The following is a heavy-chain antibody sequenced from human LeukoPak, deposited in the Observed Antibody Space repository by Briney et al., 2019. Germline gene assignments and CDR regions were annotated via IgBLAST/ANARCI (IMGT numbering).Heavy chain of an antibody. V-gene: IGHV1-69*13. CDR2: IIPIFGTA. CDR3: ARGGVNSGYDLYYYYYYMDV. Sequence: PKATVKVSCKASGGTFSSYAISWVRQAPGQGLEWMGGIIPIFGTANYAQKFQGRVTITADESTSTAYMELSSLRSEDTAVYYCARGGVNSGYDLYYYYYYMDVWGKGTTVTISS. D-gene: IGHD5-12*01. CDR1: GGTFSSYA. J-gene: IGHJ6*03.